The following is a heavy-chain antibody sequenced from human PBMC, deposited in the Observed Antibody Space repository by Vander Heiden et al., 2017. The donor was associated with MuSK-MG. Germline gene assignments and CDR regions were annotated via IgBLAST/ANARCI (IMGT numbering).Heavy chain of an antibody. Sequence: QVQLVESGGGVVQPGRSLRLSCVASGFPFNYYGIPWVRQAPGKGLEWVAVISYDGTHKYYTDSVKGRFTISRDNSKNTVYLQMDSLRPEDTAQYYCVRDRTATTLRIKYYFDQWGQGTLVTVSS. D-gene: IGHD3-16*01. CDR1: GFPFNYYG. J-gene: IGHJ4*02. V-gene: IGHV3-30*03. CDR3: VRDRTATTLRIKYYFDQ. CDR2: ISYDGTHK.